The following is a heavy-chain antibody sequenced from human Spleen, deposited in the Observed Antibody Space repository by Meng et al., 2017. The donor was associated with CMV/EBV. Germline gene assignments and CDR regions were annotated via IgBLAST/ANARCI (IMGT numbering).Heavy chain of an antibody. J-gene: IGHJ4*02. V-gene: IGHV4-34*09. D-gene: IGHD2-2*01. CDR3: AREGSRSTWYLDY. CDR1: GGSFSGYY. CDR2: INHSGST. Sequence: LRLSCAVYGGSFSGYYWSWIRQPPGKGLEWIGEINHSGSTNYNPSLKSRVTISLDTSKNQFSLKLSSVTAADTAVYYCAREGSRSTWYLDYWGQGTLVTVSS.